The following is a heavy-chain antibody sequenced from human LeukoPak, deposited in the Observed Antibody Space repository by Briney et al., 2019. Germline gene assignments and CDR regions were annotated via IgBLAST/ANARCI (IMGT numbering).Heavy chain of an antibody. CDR3: AKSDWFDP. J-gene: IGHJ5*02. Sequence: GGSLRLSCTASGFTFSSHWMHWVRQAPGKGLVWVSRFKSDGSSTSFADSVKGRLTISRDNAKNTVYLQMSSLRDEDTAVYYCAKSDWFDPWGQGTLVTVSS. CDR1: GFTFSSHW. V-gene: IGHV3-74*01. CDR2: FKSDGSST.